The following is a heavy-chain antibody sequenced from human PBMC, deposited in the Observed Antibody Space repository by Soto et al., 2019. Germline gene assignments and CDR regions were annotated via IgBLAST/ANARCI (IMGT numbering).Heavy chain of an antibody. J-gene: IGHJ3*02. D-gene: IGHD2-15*01. CDR3: ARNKGGWSFDAFDI. V-gene: IGHV3-30-3*01. CDR1: GFTFSSYA. CDR2: ISYDGSNK. Sequence: QVQLVESGGGVVQPGRSLRLSCAASGFTFSSYAMHWVRQAPGKGLEWVAVISYDGSNKYYADSVKGRFTISRDNSKNTLYLHMNSLRAEDTAVYYCARNKGGWSFDAFDIWGQGTMVTVSS.